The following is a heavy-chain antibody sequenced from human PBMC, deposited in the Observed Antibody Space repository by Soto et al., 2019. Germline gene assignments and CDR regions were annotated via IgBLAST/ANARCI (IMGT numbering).Heavy chain of an antibody. J-gene: IGHJ4*02. D-gene: IGHD5-18*01. V-gene: IGHV4-4*08. CDR2: ICNSGST. Sequence: SETLSLTCTASGFSISSYSLSWVRQPPGKGLEWIGSICNSGSTKYNPSLKSRVTIIADTNTNKSSLQQISMPVADTAVYYCAGGRANTAMLPIFDYWGQGTLVTVSS. CDR1: GFSISSYS. CDR3: AGGRANTAMLPIFDY.